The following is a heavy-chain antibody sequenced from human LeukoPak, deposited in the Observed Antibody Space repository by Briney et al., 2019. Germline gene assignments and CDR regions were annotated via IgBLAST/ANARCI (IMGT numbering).Heavy chain of an antibody. CDR2: ISYDGSNK. CDR3: AREGGSHYFDY. Sequence: GRSLRLSCAASGFTFSSYAMHWVRQAPGKGLEWVAVISYDGSNKYYADSVKGRFTISRDNAKNSLYLQMNSLRAEDTAVYYCAREGGSHYFDYWGQGTLVTVSS. CDR1: GFTFSSYA. V-gene: IGHV3-30*04. D-gene: IGHD3-16*01. J-gene: IGHJ4*02.